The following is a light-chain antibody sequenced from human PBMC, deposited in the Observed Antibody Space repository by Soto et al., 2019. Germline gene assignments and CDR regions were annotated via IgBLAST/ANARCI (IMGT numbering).Light chain of an antibody. CDR1: QSVSSSY. CDR3: QQYGSSRT. V-gene: IGKV3-20*01. J-gene: IGKJ1*01. Sequence: EIVLTQSPGTLSLSPGERATLSCRASQSVSSSYLAWYQQKPGQAPRLLIYGASSRANGIPDRFSGSGSGTDFTLNISRLEPEDFAVYYCQQYGSSRTFGQGTKVEIK. CDR2: GAS.